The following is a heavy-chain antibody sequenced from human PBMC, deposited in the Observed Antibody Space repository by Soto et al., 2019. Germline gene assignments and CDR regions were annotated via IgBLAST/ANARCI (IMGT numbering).Heavy chain of an antibody. CDR1: GYTFTSYG. V-gene: IGHV1-18*04. Sequence: GASVKVSCKASGYTFTSYGISWVRQAPGQGLEWMGWISAYNGSTNYAQKLQGRVTMTTDTSTSTAYMELRSLRSDDTAVYYCARDLSAYCGGDCYSSSWGQGTLVTVSS. D-gene: IGHD2-21*02. CDR3: ARDLSAYCGGDCYSSS. CDR2: ISAYNGST. J-gene: IGHJ5*02.